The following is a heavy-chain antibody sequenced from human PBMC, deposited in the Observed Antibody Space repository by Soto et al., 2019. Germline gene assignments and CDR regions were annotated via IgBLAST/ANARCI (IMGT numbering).Heavy chain of an antibody. J-gene: IGHJ4*02. CDR2: IYHSGST. CDR3: ESVAVAGTRVDY. D-gene: IGHD6-19*01. V-gene: IGHV4-4*02. Sequence: QVQLQESGPGLVKPSGTLSLTCAVSGGSISSSNWWSWVRQPPGKGREWIGEIYHSGSTTYNPALKSRVTISVDKSKNQFSLKPSSVTAADTAVYYCESVAVAGTRVDYWGQGTLVTVSS. CDR1: GGSISSSNW.